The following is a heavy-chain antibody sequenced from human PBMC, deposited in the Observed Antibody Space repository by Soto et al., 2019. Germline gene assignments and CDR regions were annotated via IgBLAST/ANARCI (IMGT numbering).Heavy chain of an antibody. V-gene: IGHV3-23*01. Sequence: PGGSLRLSCAASGFTFSSYAMSWVRQAPGKGLEWVSAISGSGGSTYYADSVKGRFTISRDNSKNTLYLQMNSLRAEDTAVYYCAKDIYDYIWGSYPEFDDWGQGTLVTVSS. CDR1: GFTFSSYA. CDR2: ISGSGGST. J-gene: IGHJ4*02. CDR3: AKDIYDYIWGSYPEFDD. D-gene: IGHD3-16*02.